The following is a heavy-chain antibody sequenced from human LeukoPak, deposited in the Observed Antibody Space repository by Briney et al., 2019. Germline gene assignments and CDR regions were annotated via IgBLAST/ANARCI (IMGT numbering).Heavy chain of an antibody. CDR2: INWNGGST. CDR3: ARLDYSYYMDV. J-gene: IGHJ6*03. CDR1: GFTFSDYY. V-gene: IGHV3-20*04. Sequence: GGSLRLSCAASGFTFSDYYMSWVRQAPGKGLEWVSGINWNGGSTGYADSVKGRFTISRDNAKNSLYLQMNSLRAEDTALYYCARLDYSYYMDVWGKGTTVTVSS.